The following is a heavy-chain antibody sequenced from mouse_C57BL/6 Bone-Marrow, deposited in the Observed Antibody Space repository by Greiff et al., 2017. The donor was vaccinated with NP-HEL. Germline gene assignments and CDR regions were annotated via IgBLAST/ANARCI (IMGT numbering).Heavy chain of an antibody. CDR2: IYPGDGDT. CDR3: ARGPLIYYYGSSSYAMDY. D-gene: IGHD1-1*01. V-gene: IGHV1-82*01. Sequence: LQESGPELVKPGASVKISCKASGYAFSSSWMNWVKQRPGKGLEWIGRIYPGDGDTNYNGKFKGKATLTADKSSSTAYMQLSSLTSEDSAVYFCARGPLIYYYGSSSYAMDYWGQGTSVTVSS. J-gene: IGHJ4*01. CDR1: GYAFSSSW.